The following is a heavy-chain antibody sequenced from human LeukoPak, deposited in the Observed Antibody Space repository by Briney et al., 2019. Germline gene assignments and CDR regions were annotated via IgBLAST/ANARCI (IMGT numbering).Heavy chain of an antibody. CDR3: ARLLGDGYNAYYFDY. V-gene: IGHV5-51*01. Sequence: GESLKISCKGSGFRFSSYWIGWVRQMPGKGLEWMGTIYPGDSDTRYSPSFPGQVTISADKSITTAYLQWSSLKASDTAMYYCARLLGDGYNAYYFDYWGQGTLVTVSS. D-gene: IGHD5-24*01. J-gene: IGHJ4*02. CDR2: IYPGDSDT. CDR1: GFRFSSYW.